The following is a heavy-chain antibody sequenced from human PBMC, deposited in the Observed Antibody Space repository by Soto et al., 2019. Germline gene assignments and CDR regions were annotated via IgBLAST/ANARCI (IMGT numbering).Heavy chain of an antibody. CDR1: GGSLRGSY. D-gene: IGHD2-21*01. CDR3: ARGHIPVYGPVPDYFDS. Sequence: QVHLQQWGAGLLKPSETLSLTCGVYGGSLRGSYWSWIRQPPGKALEWLGKVTHSGSTTFNPSLKSRVSVSVDTSDNQFSLKLTDVTAADTAVYYCARGHIPVYGPVPDYFDSWGQGTLVTVSS. CDR2: VTHSGST. V-gene: IGHV4-34*02. J-gene: IGHJ4*02.